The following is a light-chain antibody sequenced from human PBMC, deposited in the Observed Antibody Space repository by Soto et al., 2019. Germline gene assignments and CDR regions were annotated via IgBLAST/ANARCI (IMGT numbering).Light chain of an antibody. V-gene: IGKV3-20*01. Sequence: EVVLTQSPGTLSLSRGERATLSCRASERIYSAYLGWYQQKPGPAPRLLIYGTSSRATGIPDMFSGSGSGTDFTLTISRLEPEDFAVYYCQQYGNSPITFGQGTRLEIK. CDR1: ERIYSAY. CDR2: GTS. CDR3: QQYGNSPIT. J-gene: IGKJ5*01.